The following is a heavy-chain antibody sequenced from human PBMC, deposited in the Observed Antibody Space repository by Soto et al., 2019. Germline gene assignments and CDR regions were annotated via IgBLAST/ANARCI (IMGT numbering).Heavy chain of an antibody. D-gene: IGHD3-16*01. J-gene: IGHJ4*02. CDR1: GFSLSTSGVG. Sequence: QITLKESGPTLVKPTQTLTLTCTFSGFSLSTSGVGVGWIRQPPGKAPERLAVIYWDDAKEYSPSLKSRHTIHKAPTKNQVALTMTKMDPVATATYFCAHKGGGDRILDYWGQGTLVTVSS. CDR2: IYWDDAK. V-gene: IGHV2-5*02. CDR3: AHKGGGDRILDY.